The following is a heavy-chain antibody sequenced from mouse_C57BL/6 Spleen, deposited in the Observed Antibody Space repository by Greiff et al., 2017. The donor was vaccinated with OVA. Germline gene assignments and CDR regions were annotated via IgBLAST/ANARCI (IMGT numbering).Heavy chain of an antibody. Sequence: VQLQQSGAELARPGASVKLSCKASGYTFTSYGISWVKQRPGQGLEWIGEIYPRSGNTYYNEKFKGKATLTADTSSSTAYMELRSLTSEDSAVYFCARYPITTVVATDAMDYWGQGTSVTVSS. D-gene: IGHD1-1*01. CDR2: IYPRSGNT. CDR1: GYTFTSYG. J-gene: IGHJ4*01. CDR3: ARYPITTVVATDAMDY. V-gene: IGHV1-81*01.